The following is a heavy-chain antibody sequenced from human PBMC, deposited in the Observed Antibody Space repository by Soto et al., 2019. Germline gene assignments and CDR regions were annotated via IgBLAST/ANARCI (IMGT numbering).Heavy chain of an antibody. CDR2: ISAYNGNT. CDR3: GRRDRDSSSPRGD. V-gene: IGHV1-18*04. D-gene: IGHD6-13*01. CDR1: GYTFTCYC. J-gene: IGHJ4*02. Sequence: GSSVKVSWTDSGYTFTCYCMNWVGQASVRGVEWMGWISAYNGNTNYAQKLQGRVTMTTDTSTSTADMDLRSLRSDDTAVYYWGRRDRDSSSPRGDWGRGTLDTVSS.